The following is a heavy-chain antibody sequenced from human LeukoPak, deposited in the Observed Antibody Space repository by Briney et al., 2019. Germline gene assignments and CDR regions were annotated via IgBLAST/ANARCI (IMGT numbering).Heavy chain of an antibody. V-gene: IGHV4-34*01. CDR3: ARDVTGSASDY. J-gene: IGHJ4*02. Sequence: SETLSLTCAVYGGSFSGYSWSWIRQSLGKGLEWIGEVNHSRSTNYNPSLKSRVTISVDKSKNQFSLKLGSVTAADTAVYYCARDVTGSASDYWGQGTLVTVSS. CDR2: VNHSRST. CDR1: GGSFSGYS. D-gene: IGHD1-1*01.